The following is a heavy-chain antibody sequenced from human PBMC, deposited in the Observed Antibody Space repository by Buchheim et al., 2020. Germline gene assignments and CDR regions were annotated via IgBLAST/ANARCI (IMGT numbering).Heavy chain of an antibody. D-gene: IGHD2-2*01. Sequence: EVQLLESGGGLVQLGGSLRLSCAASGFTFSSYAMSWVRQAPGKGLEWVSAISGSGGSTYYADSVKGRFTISRDNAKNSLYLQMSSLRAEDTAVYYCARVGCSSTSCYASYYYMDVWGKGTT. CDR3: ARVGCSSTSCYASYYYMDV. CDR2: ISGSGGST. J-gene: IGHJ6*03. V-gene: IGHV3-23*01. CDR1: GFTFSSYA.